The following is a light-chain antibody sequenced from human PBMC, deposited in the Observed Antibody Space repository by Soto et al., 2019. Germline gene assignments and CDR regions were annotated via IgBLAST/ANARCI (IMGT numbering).Light chain of an antibody. CDR2: SNN. J-gene: IGLJ1*01. V-gene: IGLV1-44*01. Sequence: SVLTQPPSASGTPGQRVTISCSRSSSNIGSNTVNWYQQLPGTAPKLLIYSNNQRPSGVPDRFSGSKSGTSASLAISGLQSEDEADYYCAAWDDSLNGQVFGTGTKLTVL. CDR1: SSNIGSNT. CDR3: AAWDDSLNGQV.